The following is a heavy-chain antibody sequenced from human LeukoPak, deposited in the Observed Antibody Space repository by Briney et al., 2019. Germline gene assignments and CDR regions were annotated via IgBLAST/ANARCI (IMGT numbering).Heavy chain of an antibody. Sequence: GGSLRLSCVASGFTFSNAWMSWVRQAPGKGLEWVGRIKSKTDGGTTDYAAPVKGRFTISRDNSKNTLYLQMNSLRAEDTAVYYCAKDRPAVAGSRSPTRFDYWGQGTLVTVSS. CDR1: GFTFSNAW. V-gene: IGHV3-15*01. J-gene: IGHJ4*02. D-gene: IGHD6-19*01. CDR3: AKDRPAVAGSRSPTRFDY. CDR2: IKSKTDGGTT.